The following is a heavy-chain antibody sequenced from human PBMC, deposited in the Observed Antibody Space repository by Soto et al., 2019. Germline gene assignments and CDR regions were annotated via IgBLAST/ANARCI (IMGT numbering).Heavy chain of an antibody. Sequence: SETLSLTCAVCGGSFSGYYWSWIRQPPGKGLEWIGEINHSGSTNYNPSLKSRVTISVDTSKNQFSLKLSSVTAADTAVYYCARGLTIFGVVMPYYYYYGMDVWGQGTTVTVSS. CDR3: ARGLTIFGVVMPYYYYYGMDV. J-gene: IGHJ6*02. V-gene: IGHV4-34*01. CDR2: INHSGST. CDR1: GGSFSGYY. D-gene: IGHD3-3*01.